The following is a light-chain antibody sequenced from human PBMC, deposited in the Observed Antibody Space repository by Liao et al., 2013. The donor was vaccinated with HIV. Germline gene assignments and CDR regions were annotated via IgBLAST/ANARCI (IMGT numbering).Light chain of an antibody. CDR1: KLQTKN. CDR2: QDS. V-gene: IGLV3-1*01. CDR3: QAWDSTIAYV. J-gene: IGLJ1*01. Sequence: SYELTQPPSVSVSPGQTVSITCSGDKLQTKNVNWYQQMSGQSPALVFYQDSKRPSGIPERFSASNSGNRATLTISGTQAMDEADYYCQAWDSTIAYVFGPGTKVTVL.